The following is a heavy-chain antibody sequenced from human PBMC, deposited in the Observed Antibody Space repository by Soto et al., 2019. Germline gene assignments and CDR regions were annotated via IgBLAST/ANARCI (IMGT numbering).Heavy chain of an antibody. V-gene: IGHV5-10-1*01. CDR2: IDPSDSYT. D-gene: IGHD5-12*01. Sequence: PGESLKISCKGSGYSFTSYWISWVRQMPGKGLEWMGRIDPSDSYTNYSPSFQGHVTISADKSISTAYLQWSSLKASDTAMYYCARHSRNEMATIIGDWFDPWGQGTLVTVSS. CDR1: GYSFTSYW. J-gene: IGHJ5*02. CDR3: ARHSRNEMATIIGDWFDP.